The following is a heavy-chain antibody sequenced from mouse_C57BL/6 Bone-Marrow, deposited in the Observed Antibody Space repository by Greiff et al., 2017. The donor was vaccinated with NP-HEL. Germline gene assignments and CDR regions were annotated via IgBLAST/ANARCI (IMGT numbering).Heavy chain of an antibody. V-gene: IGHV1-42*01. CDR2: INPSTGGT. CDR1: GYSFTSYY. Sequence: EVQRVESGPELVKPGASVKISCKASGYSFTSYYMNWVKQSPEKSLEWIGEINPSTGGTTYNQKFKAKATLTVDKSSSTAYMQLKSLTSEDSAVYYCAVSTMVRAWFAYWGQGTLVTVSA. D-gene: IGHD2-2*01. CDR3: AVSTMVRAWFAY. J-gene: IGHJ3*01.